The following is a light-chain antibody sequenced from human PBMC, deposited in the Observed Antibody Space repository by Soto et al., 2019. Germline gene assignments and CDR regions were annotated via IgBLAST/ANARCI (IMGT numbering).Light chain of an antibody. V-gene: IGLV1-47*01. J-gene: IGLJ3*02. CDR1: SSNLGSNF. Sequence: QSVLTQPPSASGTPGQRVTISCSGSSSNLGSNFVYWYQQLPGAAPKLLISRNNERPSGVPDRFSGSKSGTSGSLAIRGLRSEDEADYHCAAWDDSLSGVVFGGGTKLTVL. CDR2: RNN. CDR3: AAWDDSLSGVV.